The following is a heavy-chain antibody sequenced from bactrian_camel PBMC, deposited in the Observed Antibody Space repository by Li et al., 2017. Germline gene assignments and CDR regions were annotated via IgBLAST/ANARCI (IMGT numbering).Heavy chain of an antibody. Sequence: HVQLVESGGGSVQAGGSLTLSCSTSSLNRVKFGYMSWFRQAPGKEREGVAAIDGDGTIAYAESVKGRFAISRDNPRNTLYLRMSSLKPEDTAIYYCAAAPVSGVLPGNALIPDGYQIWGQGTQVTVS. CDR2: IDGDGTI. J-gene: IGHJ4*01. CDR1: SLNRVKFGY. D-gene: IGHD5*01. CDR3: AAAPVSGVLPGNALIPDGYQI. V-gene: IGHV3S53*01.